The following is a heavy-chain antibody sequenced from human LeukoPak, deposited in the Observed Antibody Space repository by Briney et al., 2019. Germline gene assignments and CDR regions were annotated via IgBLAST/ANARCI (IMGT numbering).Heavy chain of an antibody. D-gene: IGHD2-2*01. CDR1: GFTFSSYA. CDR2: ISGSGGST. CDR3: AKIKSGYCSSTSCHGFDY. Sequence: GGSLRLSCAASGFTFSSYAMSWVRQAPGKGLEWVSAISGSGGSTYYADSVKGRFTISRDNSKNTLYLQMNSLRAEDRAVYYCAKIKSGYCSSTSCHGFDYWGQGTLVTVSS. J-gene: IGHJ4*02. V-gene: IGHV3-23*01.